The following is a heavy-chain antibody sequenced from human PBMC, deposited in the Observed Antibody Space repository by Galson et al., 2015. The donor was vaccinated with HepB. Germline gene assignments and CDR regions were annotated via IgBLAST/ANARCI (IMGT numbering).Heavy chain of an antibody. CDR1: GFTFSSYS. CDR2: ISSSSSYI. CDR3: ARDDGGSCYSITCYYYYYGMDV. V-gene: IGHV3-21*01. J-gene: IGHJ6*02. D-gene: IGHD2-15*01. Sequence: SLRLSCAASGFTFSSYSMNWVRQAPGKGLEWVSSISSSSSYIYYADSVKGRFTISRDNAKNSLYLQMNSLRAEDTAVYYCARDDGGSCYSITCYYYYYGMDVWGQGTTVTVSS.